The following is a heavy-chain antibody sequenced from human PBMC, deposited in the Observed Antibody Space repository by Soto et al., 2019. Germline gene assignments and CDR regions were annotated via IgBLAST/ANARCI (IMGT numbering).Heavy chain of an antibody. CDR1: GFTFSSYS. D-gene: IGHD3-22*01. CDR2: ISSSSSTI. CDR3: ARDVLYFYDSSGPDPYDASES. Sequence: GGSLRLSCAASGFTFSSYSMNWVRQAPGKGLEWVSYISSSSSTIYYADSVKGRFAISRDNAKNSLYLQMNSLRDEDTAVYYFARDVLYFYDSSGPDPYDASESGDQQTMFTAS. V-gene: IGHV3-48*02. J-gene: IGHJ3*02.